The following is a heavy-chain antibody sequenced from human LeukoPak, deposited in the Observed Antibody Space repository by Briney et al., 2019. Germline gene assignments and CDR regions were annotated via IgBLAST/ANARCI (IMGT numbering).Heavy chain of an antibody. V-gene: IGHV3-30*04. D-gene: IGHD6-13*01. CDR2: ISYDGSNK. CDR3: ARGDKQLVFNRNKGGFDP. J-gene: IGHJ5*02. Sequence: GGSLRLSCAASGFTFSSYAMHRVRQAPGKGLEWVAVISYDGSNKYYADSVKGRFTISRDNSKNTLYLQMNSLRTEDTAVYYCARGDKQLVFNRNKGGFDPWGQGTLVTVSS. CDR1: GFTFSSYA.